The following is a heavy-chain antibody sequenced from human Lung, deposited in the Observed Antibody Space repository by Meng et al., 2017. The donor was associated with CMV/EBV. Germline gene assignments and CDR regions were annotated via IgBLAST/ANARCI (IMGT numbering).Heavy chain of an antibody. CDR2: ISAYNGDT. J-gene: IGHJ5*02. CDR1: GYTFTDYG. V-gene: IGHV1-18*01. Sequence: AXVXVSXXASGYTFTDYGISWVRRAPGQGLEWMGWISAYNGDTNYSRDLRGRVTMTTDTSTTTAYMELRSLRSDDAAVYYCSRALQSCGSTSCYDDCFDPWGQGXLVTVSS. D-gene: IGHD2-2*01. CDR3: SRALQSCGSTSCYDDCFDP.